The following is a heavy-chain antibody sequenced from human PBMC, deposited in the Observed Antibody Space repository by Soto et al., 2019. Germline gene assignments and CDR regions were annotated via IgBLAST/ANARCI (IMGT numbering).Heavy chain of an antibody. CDR1: GFTFSGFD. D-gene: IGHD2-15*01. V-gene: IGHV3-13*01. CDR3: ARGQEVGAHFFDS. Sequence: GGSLRLSCEASGFTFSGFDMHWVRQPTGKGLEWVSTIGTAGDTYYAVSVKGRFTISRDNAKNSLSLQMNSLRAGDTAVYFCARGQEVGAHFFDSWGQGTHVTVSS. J-gene: IGHJ4*02. CDR2: IGTAGDT.